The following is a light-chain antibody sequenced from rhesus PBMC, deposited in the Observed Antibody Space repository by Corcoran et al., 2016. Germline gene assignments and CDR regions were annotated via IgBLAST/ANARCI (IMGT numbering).Light chain of an antibody. CDR1: QGISGW. CDR3: QQHNSYPPT. Sequence: DIQLTQSPSSLSASVGDRVTITCQASQGISGWLAWYQQKPGKDSKLLICAASSLQNGDPSRFSGSGSETNFTLPIISLQPEDFATYYCQQHNSYPPTFGGGTKVEIK. J-gene: IGKJ4*01. V-gene: IGKV1-21*01. CDR2: AAS.